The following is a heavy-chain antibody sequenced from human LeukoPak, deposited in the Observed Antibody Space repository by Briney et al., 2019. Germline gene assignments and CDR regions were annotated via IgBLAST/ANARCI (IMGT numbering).Heavy chain of an antibody. Sequence: PSQTLSLTCTVSGGSISSSSYYWGWIRQPPGKGLEWIGSIYYSGSTYYNPSLKSRVTISVDTSKNQFSLQLNSVTPEDTAVYYCARVPRGVAFDIWGQGTMVTVSS. CDR3: ARVPRGVAFDI. V-gene: IGHV4-39*01. CDR2: IYYSGST. D-gene: IGHD3-16*01. CDR1: GGSISSSSYY. J-gene: IGHJ3*02.